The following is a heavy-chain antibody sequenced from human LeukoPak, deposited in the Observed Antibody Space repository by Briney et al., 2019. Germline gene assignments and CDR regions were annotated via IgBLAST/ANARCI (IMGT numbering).Heavy chain of an antibody. CDR2: VYYKGNT. CDR1: GGSFSSPSYY. CDR3: ARVGGSYYGGRIIDY. J-gene: IGHJ4*02. V-gene: IGHV4-39*07. D-gene: IGHD1-26*01. Sequence: SETLSLTCTVSGGSFSSPSYYWGWIRQPPGKGLEWIGSVYYKGNTYHIPSPKSRVTISVDTSKNQFSLKLSSVTAADTAMYYCARVGGSYYGGRIIDYWGQGTLVTVSS.